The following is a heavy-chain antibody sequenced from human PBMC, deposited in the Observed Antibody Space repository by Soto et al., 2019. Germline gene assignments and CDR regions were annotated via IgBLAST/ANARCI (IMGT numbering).Heavy chain of an antibody. Sequence: KASETLSLTCAVYGGSFSGYYWSWIRQPPGKGLEWIGEINHSGSTNYNPSLKSRLTMSRDTSKDQFSLRLTSVTAADTAVYFCAREIESYHSGGYYSYHSDSWGQGTQVTVSS. D-gene: IGHD3-22*01. V-gene: IGHV4-34*01. CDR1: GGSFSGYY. CDR3: AREIESYHSGGYYSYHSDS. J-gene: IGHJ4*02. CDR2: INHSGST.